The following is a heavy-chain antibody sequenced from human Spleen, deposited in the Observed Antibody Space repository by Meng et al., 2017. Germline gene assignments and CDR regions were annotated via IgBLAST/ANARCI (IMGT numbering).Heavy chain of an antibody. Sequence: QGLLQHWGDVLLKSSEPLLSACGVYDGSLFGYYWSWIRQPPGKGLGWIGEINYSGTTNYNPSLKSRVTISVDTSKNQFSLKLSSVTAADTAVYYCARGLRPGAAADIWGQGTLVTVSS. CDR1: DGSLFGYY. J-gene: IGHJ4*02. CDR2: INYSGTT. D-gene: IGHD6-13*01. V-gene: IGHV4-34*01. CDR3: ARGLRPGAAADI.